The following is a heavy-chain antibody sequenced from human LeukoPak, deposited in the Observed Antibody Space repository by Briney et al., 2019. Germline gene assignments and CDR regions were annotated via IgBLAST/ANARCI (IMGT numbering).Heavy chain of an antibody. V-gene: IGHV3-21*01. Sequence: PGGSLRLSCAASGFTFRTYSMNWVRQAPGKGLEWVSFTSGSSSYKYYADSVKGRFTISRDNAKNSLYLQMNSLRVEDTAVYYCARGGGPDDYGSGSYTPDYWGQGTLVTVSS. CDR3: ARGGGPDDYGSGSYTPDY. D-gene: IGHD3-10*01. CDR2: TSGSSSYK. J-gene: IGHJ4*02. CDR1: GFTFRTYS.